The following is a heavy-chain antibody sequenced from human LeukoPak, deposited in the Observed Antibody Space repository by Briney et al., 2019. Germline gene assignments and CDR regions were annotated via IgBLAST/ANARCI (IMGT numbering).Heavy chain of an antibody. D-gene: IGHD2-2*01. V-gene: IGHV3-74*01. CDR3: AKSSRSSILGAFDI. Sequence: GGSLRLSCAASGFTFSSYWMHWVRQAPGKGLVWVSRINSDGSSANYADSVKGRFTISRDNAKNTLYLQMNSLRAEDTAVYYCAKSSRSSILGAFDIWGQGTMVTVSS. CDR2: INSDGSSA. J-gene: IGHJ3*02. CDR1: GFTFSSYW.